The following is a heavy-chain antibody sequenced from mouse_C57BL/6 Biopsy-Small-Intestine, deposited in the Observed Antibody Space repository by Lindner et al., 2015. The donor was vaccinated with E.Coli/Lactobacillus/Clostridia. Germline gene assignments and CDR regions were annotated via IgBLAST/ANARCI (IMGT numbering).Heavy chain of an antibody. CDR3: ARSRDGYPFAY. CDR1: GYSFTGYY. V-gene: IGHV1-31*01. CDR2: IIPYTGNT. J-gene: IGHJ3*01. Sequence: VQLQESGPELVKPGASVKISCKASGYSFTGYYMHWVKQGPGKSLEWIGLIIPYTGNTSNNQKFKGRATLAVDKSSSTAYMELRSLTSEDSAIYYCARSRDGYPFAYWGQGTLVTVSA. D-gene: IGHD2-3*01.